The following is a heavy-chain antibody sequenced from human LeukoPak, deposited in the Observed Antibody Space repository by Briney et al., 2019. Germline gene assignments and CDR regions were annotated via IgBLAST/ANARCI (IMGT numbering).Heavy chain of an antibody. V-gene: IGHV3-21*01. Sequence: PGESLRLSCAASGFTFSSYSMNWVRQAPGKGLEWVSSNSSSSSYIYYADSVKGRFTTSRDNAKNSLYLQMNSLRAEDTAVYYCARSIPDYYGSGSYYNEPLDYWGQGTLVTVSS. J-gene: IGHJ4*02. CDR2: NSSSSSYI. D-gene: IGHD3-10*01. CDR1: GFTFSSYS. CDR3: ARSIPDYYGSGSYYNEPLDY.